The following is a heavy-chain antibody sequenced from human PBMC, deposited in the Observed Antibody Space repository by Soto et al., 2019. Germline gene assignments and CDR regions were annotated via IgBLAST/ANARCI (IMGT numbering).Heavy chain of an antibody. J-gene: IGHJ5*02. D-gene: IGHD1-7*01. CDR3: ACIRQLKLRYTWFDP. CDR2: IYYSGST. Sequence: SETLSLTCTVSGGSISSGDYYWSWIRQPPGKGLEWIGYIYYSGSTYYNPSLGSRVTISVDTSKNQFSLKLSSVTAADTAVYYCACIRQLKLRYTWFDPWGQGTLVTVSS. V-gene: IGHV4-30-4*01. CDR1: GGSISSGDYY.